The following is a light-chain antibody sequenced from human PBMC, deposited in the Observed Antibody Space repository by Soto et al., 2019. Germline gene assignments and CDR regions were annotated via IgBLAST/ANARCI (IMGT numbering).Light chain of an antibody. CDR1: RSISNN. CDR3: QPHNNWPVVT. J-gene: IGKJ4*01. CDR2: GAS. Sequence: EMVMTQSPATLSVSPGERVTLSCRASRSISNNLAWYQQKPGQAPRLLIYGASTRATGIPARFSGSGSGTEFTLTITSLQSEDFAMYYCQPHNNWPVVTFGGGTKV. V-gene: IGKV3-15*01.